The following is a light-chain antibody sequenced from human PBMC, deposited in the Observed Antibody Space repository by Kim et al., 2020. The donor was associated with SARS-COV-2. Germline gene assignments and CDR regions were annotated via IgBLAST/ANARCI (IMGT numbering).Light chain of an antibody. Sequence: EVVMTQSPATLSLSPGERATLSCRASQSVNTNLAWYQQQPGQAPRLLIYGASTRATDIPARFSGSGSGTEFTLIISSLQSEDFAVYYCQQYDNWPPYTFGQGTKLEIK. V-gene: IGKV3-15*01. J-gene: IGKJ2*01. CDR3: QQYDNWPPYT. CDR1: QSVNTN. CDR2: GAS.